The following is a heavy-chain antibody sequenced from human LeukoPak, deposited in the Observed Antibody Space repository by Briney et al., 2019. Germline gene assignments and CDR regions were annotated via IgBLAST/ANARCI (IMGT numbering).Heavy chain of an antibody. CDR2: IFHNGIT. D-gene: IGHD3-10*01. Sequence: SETLSLTCTVSGGSISSNNHYWGWIRQPPGKGLEWIGSIFHNGITYYNSSLKSRVTISVDTSKNQFSLKLSSVTAADTAVYYCARHTLGSLEFDPWGQGTLVTVSS. J-gene: IGHJ5*02. CDR1: GGSISSNNHY. CDR3: ARHTLGSLEFDP. V-gene: IGHV4-39*01.